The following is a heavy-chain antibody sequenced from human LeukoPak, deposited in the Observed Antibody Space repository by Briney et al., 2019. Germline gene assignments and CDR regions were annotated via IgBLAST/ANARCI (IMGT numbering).Heavy chain of an antibody. CDR2: IRSKAYGGTT. D-gene: IGHD5-24*01. CDR1: GFTFGDYA. Sequence: GGSLRLSCTASGFTFGDYAMSGVRQAPGKGLEWVGFIRSKAYGGTTEYAASVKGRFTISRDDSKSIAYLQMNSLKTEDTGVYYCTREGMSKLMATMDAFDIWGQGTMVTVSS. J-gene: IGHJ3*02. CDR3: TREGMSKLMATMDAFDI. V-gene: IGHV3-49*04.